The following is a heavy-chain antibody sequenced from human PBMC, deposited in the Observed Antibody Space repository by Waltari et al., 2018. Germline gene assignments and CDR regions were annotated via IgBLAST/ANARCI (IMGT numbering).Heavy chain of an antibody. CDR1: GYTFTSYA. Sequence: QVQLVQSGAEVKKPGASVKVSCKASGYTFTSYAMHWVRQAPGQRLEWMGWINAGNGNTKYSQKFQGRVTITRDTSASTAYMELSSLRSEDTAVYYCARDSRVRGVNYYYYYMDVWGKGTTVTVSS. J-gene: IGHJ6*03. CDR3: ARDSRVRGVNYYYYYMDV. CDR2: INAGNGNT. V-gene: IGHV1-3*01. D-gene: IGHD3-10*01.